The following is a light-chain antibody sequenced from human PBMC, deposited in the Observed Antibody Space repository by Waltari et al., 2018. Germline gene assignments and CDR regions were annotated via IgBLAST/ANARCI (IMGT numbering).Light chain of an antibody. CDR2: DAS. CDR3: QQHDNLPLT. Sequence: DIQMPQSPSLLSASLGDRVTITCQASEDINNYLNWYQQKPGKAPKLLIYDASNLQVGVPSRFSGGGSGTDFTFTISSLQPGDIATYYCQQHDNLPLTFGGGTKVEIK. CDR1: EDINNY. J-gene: IGKJ4*01. V-gene: IGKV1-33*01.